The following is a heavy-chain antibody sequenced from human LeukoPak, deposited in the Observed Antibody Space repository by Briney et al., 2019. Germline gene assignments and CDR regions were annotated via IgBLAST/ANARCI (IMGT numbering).Heavy chain of an antibody. V-gene: IGHV3-23*01. CDR3: ARDSPSGYFWSGAYNDY. Sequence: GGSLRLSCAASGFTFSSYAMSWVRQAPGKGLEWVSAISGSGGSTYYADSVKGRFTISRDNAKNSLYLQMNSLRAEDTAVYYCARDSPSGYFWSGAYNDYWGQGTLVTVSS. J-gene: IGHJ4*02. D-gene: IGHD3-3*01. CDR1: GFTFSSYA. CDR2: ISGSGGST.